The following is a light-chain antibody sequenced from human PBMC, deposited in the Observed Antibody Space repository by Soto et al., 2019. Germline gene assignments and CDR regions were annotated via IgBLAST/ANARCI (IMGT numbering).Light chain of an antibody. CDR1: QSVSSY. J-gene: IGKJ4*01. CDR3: QQPSNWPLT. V-gene: IGKV3-11*01. CDR2: DAS. Sequence: EMVLTQSPATLSLSPGERATLSCSASQSVSSYLAWYQQKPGQAPRLLIYDASNRATGIPARFSGSGSGTDFTLTISSLEPEDFAVYYCQQPSNWPLTFGGGTKVEIK.